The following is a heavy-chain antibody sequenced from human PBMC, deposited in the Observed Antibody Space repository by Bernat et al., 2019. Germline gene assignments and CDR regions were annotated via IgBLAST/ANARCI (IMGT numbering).Heavy chain of an antibody. CDR1: FTFDDYG. D-gene: IGHD2-15*01. Sequence: EVQLVESGGGVVRPGFTFDDYGMSWVRQAPGKGLEWVSGINWNGGSTGYADSVKGRFTISRDNAKNSLYLRMNSLRAEDTDLYYCARSGGGSLQHFDYWGQGTLVTVSS. CDR2: INWNGGST. CDR3: ARSGGGSLQHFDY. J-gene: IGHJ4*02. V-gene: IGHV3-20*03.